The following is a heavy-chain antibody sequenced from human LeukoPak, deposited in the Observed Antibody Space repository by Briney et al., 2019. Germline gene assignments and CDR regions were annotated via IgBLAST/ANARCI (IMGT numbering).Heavy chain of an antibody. D-gene: IGHD1-26*01. Sequence: GGSLRLSCVASGFTVSSSYMTWVRQAPGMGLEWVSTIYAAGTTYYADSVKGRINISRDISRNTLYLQMNSLRAEDTAVYYCARDPRVGVTGLLYYWGQGALVTVSS. CDR3: ARDPRVGVTGLLYY. J-gene: IGHJ4*02. CDR1: GFTVSSSY. CDR2: IYAAGTT. V-gene: IGHV3-66*01.